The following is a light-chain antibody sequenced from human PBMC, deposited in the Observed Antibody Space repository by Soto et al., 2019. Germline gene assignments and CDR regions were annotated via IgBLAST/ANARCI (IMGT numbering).Light chain of an antibody. Sequence: QSVLAQPASVSGSPGQSITISCTGTSSDVGGYNYVSWYQQHPGKAPKLMIYEVSNRPSGASNRFSGSKSGNTASLTISGLHPPEEPHYPSRSYTASNTLEVFGPGTKVTVL. CDR1: SSDVGGYNY. CDR3: RSYTASNTLEV. J-gene: IGLJ1*01. CDR2: EVS. V-gene: IGLV2-14*01.